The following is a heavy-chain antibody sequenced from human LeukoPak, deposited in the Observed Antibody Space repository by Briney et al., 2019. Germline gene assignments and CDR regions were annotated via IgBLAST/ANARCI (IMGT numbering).Heavy chain of an antibody. D-gene: IGHD5-18*01. J-gene: IGHJ4*02. V-gene: IGHV4-59*12. CDR3: ARDDKVQLS. CDR1: GGSISGYY. CDR2: INYSGTT. Sequence: SETLSLTCTVSGGSISGYYWSWIRQPPGKGLEWIGYINYSGTTHYNPSLKSRVTISVDTSKNQFSLNLNSVTAADTAVYYCARDDKVQLSWGQGTLVTVSS.